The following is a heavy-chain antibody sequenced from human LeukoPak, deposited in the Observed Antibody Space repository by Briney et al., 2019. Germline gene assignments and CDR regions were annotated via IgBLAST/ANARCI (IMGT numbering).Heavy chain of an antibody. CDR1: GGSISSYY. CDR3: ARGYSGVTIRSGSFDY. V-gene: IGHV4-59*01. D-gene: IGHD3-10*01. J-gene: IGHJ4*02. CDR2: IYYSGST. Sequence: PSETLSLTCTVSGGSISSYYWSWIRQPPGKGLEWIGYIYYSGSTNYNPSLKSRVTISVDTSKNQFSLKLSSVTAADTAVYYCARGYSGVTIRSGSFDYWGQGTLVTVSS.